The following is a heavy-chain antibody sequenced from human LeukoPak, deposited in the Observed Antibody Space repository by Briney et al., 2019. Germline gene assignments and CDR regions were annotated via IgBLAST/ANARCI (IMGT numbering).Heavy chain of an antibody. D-gene: IGHD3-10*01. J-gene: IGHJ3*02. V-gene: IGHV4-38-2*01. CDR1: GYSISSGYY. CDR2: IYHSGST. CDR3: ARGRVLLWFGESHDAFDI. Sequence: SETLSLTCAVSGYSISSGYYWGWIRQPPGKGLEWIGSIYHSGSTYYNPSLKSRVTISVDTSKNQFSLKLSSGTAADTAVYYCARGRVLLWFGESHDAFDIWGQGTMVTVSS.